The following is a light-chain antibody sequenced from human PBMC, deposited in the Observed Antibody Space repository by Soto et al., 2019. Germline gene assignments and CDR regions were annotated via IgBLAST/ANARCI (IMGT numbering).Light chain of an antibody. Sequence: DIQMTQSPSTLSASVGDRVTITCRASQSISDSLAWYQQKPGKAPKLLIYEASTLKSGVPSRFSGSRSGTEYTLTISSLQPDDVAIYYWQQYTGYWTFGQGTKVEIK. CDR3: QQYTGYWT. J-gene: IGKJ1*01. CDR1: QSISDS. V-gene: IGKV1-5*03. CDR2: EAS.